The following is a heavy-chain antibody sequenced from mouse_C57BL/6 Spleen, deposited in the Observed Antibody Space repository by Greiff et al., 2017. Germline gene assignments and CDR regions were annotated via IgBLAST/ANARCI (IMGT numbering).Heavy chain of an antibody. CDR1: GYTFTSYW. D-gene: IGHD1-1*01. CDR2: INPSNGGT. J-gene: IGHJ2*01. V-gene: IGHV1-53*01. CDR3: AREGFITTVVADD. Sequence: QVQLQQSGTELVKPGASVKLSCKASGYTFTSYWMHWVKQRPGQGLEWMGNINPSNGGTNYNEKFKSKATLTVDKSSSTAYMQLSSLTSEDSAVYYCAREGFITTVVADDWGQGTTLTVSA.